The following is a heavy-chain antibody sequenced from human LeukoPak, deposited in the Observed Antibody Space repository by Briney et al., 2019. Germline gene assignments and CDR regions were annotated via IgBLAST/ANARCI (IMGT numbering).Heavy chain of an antibody. V-gene: IGHV3-23*01. Sequence: GRTVRLPRAVSVFTYNLYAIRWVRHAPATGREGVLAISGSGGSTYYADSVKGRFTIARDNSKNPLYLQMNSLRAEDTAVYDCVKDRRYDILTGSLNYWGQGTLVTVSS. D-gene: IGHD3-9*01. CDR1: VFTYNLYA. J-gene: IGHJ4*02. CDR2: ISGSGGST. CDR3: VKDRRYDILTGSLNY.